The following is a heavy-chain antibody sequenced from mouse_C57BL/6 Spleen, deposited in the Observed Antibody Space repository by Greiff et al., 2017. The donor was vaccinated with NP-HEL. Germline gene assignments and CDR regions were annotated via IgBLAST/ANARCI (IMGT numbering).Heavy chain of an antibody. D-gene: IGHD4-1*01. CDR2: IDPSDSYT. J-gene: IGHJ2*01. CDR1: GYTFTSYW. V-gene: IGHV1-50*01. Sequence: QVQLQQPGAELVKPGASVKLSCKASGYTFTSYWMQWVKQRPGQGLEWIGEIDPSDSYTNYNQKFKGKATLTVDTSSSTAYMQLSSLTSEDSAVYYCARGGLTGTYYFDYWGQGTTLTVSS. CDR3: ARGGLTGTYYFDY.